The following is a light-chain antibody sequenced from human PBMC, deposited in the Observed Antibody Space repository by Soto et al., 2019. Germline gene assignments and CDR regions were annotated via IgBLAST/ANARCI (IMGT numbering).Light chain of an antibody. J-gene: IGLJ1*01. V-gene: IGLV2-14*01. CDR3: SSYTSSSTFYV. Sequence: QSALTQPASLSGSPGQSIAISCAGTSGDVGGYNYVSWYQQHPGKAPKLMIYDVSNRPSGVSNRFSGSKSGNTASLTISGLQPQDEADYYCSSYTSSSTFYVFGTGTKVTVL. CDR1: SGDVGGYNY. CDR2: DVS.